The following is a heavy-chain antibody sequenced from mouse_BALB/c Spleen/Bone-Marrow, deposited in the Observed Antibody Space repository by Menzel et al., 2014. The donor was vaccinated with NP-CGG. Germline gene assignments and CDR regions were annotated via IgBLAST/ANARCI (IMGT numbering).Heavy chain of an antibody. CDR2: IDPANGNT. Sequence: VQLKDSGAELVKPGASVKLSCTASGFNLKDTHMHWVKQRPEQGLEWIGRIDPANGNTKYDPKFQGKATITADTSSNTAYLQLSSLTSEDTAVYYCAVYDYEGFAYWGQGTLVTVSA. J-gene: IGHJ3*01. CDR3: AVYDYEGFAY. D-gene: IGHD2-4*01. V-gene: IGHV14-3*02. CDR1: GFNLKDTH.